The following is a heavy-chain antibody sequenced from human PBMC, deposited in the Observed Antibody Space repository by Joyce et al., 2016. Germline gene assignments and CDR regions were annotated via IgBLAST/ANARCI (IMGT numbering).Heavy chain of an antibody. D-gene: IGHD1/OR15-1a*01. J-gene: IGHJ3*01. Sequence: QLQLQESGSGLVKPSQTLSLTCTVSNGSINSGSYSWSWIRQPPETGLEWIGYISHTDTTYYNPSLKSRLTISVDRSLNQFSLKLTSVTAADTALYYCARGPWNNAFDVWGQGTMVTVSS. V-gene: IGHV4-30-2*01. CDR2: ISHTDTT. CDR3: ARGPWNNAFDV. CDR1: NGSINSGSYS.